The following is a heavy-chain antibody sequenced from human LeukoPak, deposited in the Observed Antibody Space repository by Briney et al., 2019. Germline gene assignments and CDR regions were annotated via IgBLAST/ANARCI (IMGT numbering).Heavy chain of an antibody. CDR2: IYTSGST. Sequence: SETLSLTCTVSGGSISSYYWSWIRQPAGKGLEWIGRIYTSGSTNYNPSLKSRVTMSVDTSKNQFSLKLNSVTAADTTVYYCAKSNGYGLIDIWGQGTMVTVSS. V-gene: IGHV4-4*07. CDR1: GGSISSYY. D-gene: IGHD3-22*01. J-gene: IGHJ3*02. CDR3: AKSNGYGLIDI.